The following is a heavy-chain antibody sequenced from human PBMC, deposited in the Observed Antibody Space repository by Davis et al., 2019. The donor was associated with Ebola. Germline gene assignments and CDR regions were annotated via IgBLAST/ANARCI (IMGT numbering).Heavy chain of an antibody. V-gene: IGHV3-48*02. CDR2: INTRVDAR. D-gene: IGHD3-10*02. Sequence: PGGSLRLSCVTSGFTFTSYSFNWIRQTPGKGLEWIAHINTRVDARDYADAVRGRFTISRDDAANSLSLQMDSLKHEDTAVYYCVRDYLFAFDSWGQGTPVTVSS. J-gene: IGHJ4*02. CDR1: GFTFTSYS. CDR3: VRDYLFAFDS.